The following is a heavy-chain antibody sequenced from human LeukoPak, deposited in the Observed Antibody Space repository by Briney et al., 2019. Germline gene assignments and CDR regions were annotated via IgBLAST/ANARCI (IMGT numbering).Heavy chain of an antibody. CDR3: ARESSGSGWDTFDY. J-gene: IGHJ4*02. V-gene: IGHV4-31*03. D-gene: IGHD6-19*01. CDR2: IYYSGST. CDR1: GGSISSGGYY. Sequence: PSETLSLTCTVSGGSISSGGYYWSWIRQHPGKGLEWIGYIYYSGSTYYNLSLKSRVTISVDTSKNQFSLKLSSVTAADTAVYYCARESSGSGWDTFDYWGQGTLVTVSS.